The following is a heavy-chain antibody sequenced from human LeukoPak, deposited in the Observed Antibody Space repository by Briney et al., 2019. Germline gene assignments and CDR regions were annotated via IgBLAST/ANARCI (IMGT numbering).Heavy chain of an antibody. CDR3: ARDGYYYDSSGSYGMDV. Sequence: PSETLSLTCTVSGGSISSYYWSWIRQPPGKGLEWIGYIYYSGSTNYNPSLRSRVTISVDTSKNQFSLKLSSVTAADTAVYYCARDGYYYDSSGSYGMDVWGQGTTVTVSS. CDR1: GGSISSYY. D-gene: IGHD3-22*01. J-gene: IGHJ6*02. CDR2: IYYSGST. V-gene: IGHV4-59*01.